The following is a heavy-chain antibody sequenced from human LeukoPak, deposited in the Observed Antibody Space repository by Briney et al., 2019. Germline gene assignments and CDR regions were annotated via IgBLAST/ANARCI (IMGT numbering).Heavy chain of an antibody. Sequence: GGSLRLSCAASGFTFSSYDMTWVRQAPGKGLEWVSAISASGGSTFYADSVKGRFTISRDNSTNTLSLQMNSLRAEDTAVYCCAKGTANIDYWGQGTLVTVSS. CDR3: AKGTANIDY. J-gene: IGHJ4*02. CDR1: GFTFSSYD. D-gene: IGHD1/OR15-1a*01. CDR2: ISASGGST. V-gene: IGHV3-23*01.